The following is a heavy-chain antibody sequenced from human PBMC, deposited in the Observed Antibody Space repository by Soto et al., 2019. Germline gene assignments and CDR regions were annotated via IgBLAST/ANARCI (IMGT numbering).Heavy chain of an antibody. CDR3: ARLLGYCTNGVCQTPRYYYYYGMDV. D-gene: IGHD2-8*01. J-gene: IGHJ6*02. CDR2: IWYDGSNK. V-gene: IGHV3-33*01. CDR1: GFTFSSYG. Sequence: GGSLRLSCAASGFTFSSYGMHWVRQAPGKGLEWVAVIWYDGSNKYYADSVKGRFTISRDNSKNTLYLQMNSRRAEDTAVYYCARLLGYCTNGVCQTPRYYYYYGMDVWGQGTTVTVSS.